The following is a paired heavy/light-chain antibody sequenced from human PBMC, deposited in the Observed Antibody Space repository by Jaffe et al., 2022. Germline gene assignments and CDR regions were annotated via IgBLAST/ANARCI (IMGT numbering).Light chain of an antibody. Sequence: QSALTQPASVSGSPGQSITISCTGTSSDVGSYNLVSWYQQHPGKAPKLMIYEVSKRPSGVSNRFSGSKSGNTASLTISGLQAEDEADYYCCSYAGSSLWVFGGGTKLTVL. V-gene: IGLV2-23*02. CDR3: CSYAGSSLWV. CDR2: EVS. J-gene: IGLJ3*02. CDR1: SSDVGSYNL.
Heavy chain of an antibody. CDR3: ARDGAGGYDFWSGYPGVNFDY. V-gene: IGHV1-46*03. Sequence: QVQLVQSGAEVKKPGASVKVSCKASGYTFTSYYMHWVRQAPGQGLEWMGIINPSGGSTSYAQKFQGRVTMTRDTSTSTVYMELSSLRSEDTAVYYCARDGAGGYDFWSGYPGVNFDYWGQGTLVTVSS. J-gene: IGHJ4*02. CDR2: INPSGGST. CDR1: GYTFTSYY. D-gene: IGHD3-3*01.